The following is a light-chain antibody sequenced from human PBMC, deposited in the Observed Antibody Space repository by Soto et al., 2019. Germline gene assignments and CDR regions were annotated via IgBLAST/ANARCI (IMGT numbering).Light chain of an antibody. Sequence: EIVLTQSPATLSLSPGERATLSCRASQSVSSYLAWYQQKPGQAPRLLIYDASNRATGIPARFSGSGSGTDVTLTISSLEPEDFAVYYCQQRSNWPLALTCGGVTKVELK. V-gene: IGKV3-11*01. CDR2: DAS. J-gene: IGKJ4*01. CDR3: QQRSNWPLALT. CDR1: QSVSSY.